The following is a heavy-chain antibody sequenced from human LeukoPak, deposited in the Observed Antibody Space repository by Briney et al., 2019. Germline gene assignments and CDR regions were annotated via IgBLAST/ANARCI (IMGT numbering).Heavy chain of an antibody. CDR1: GVPISIYH. V-gene: IGHV4-59*01. Sequence: SETLSDTCNVAGVPISIYHWSWIRQAPGKGLEWIGYISYSGETNYNPSLKSRVTISQDTSTNQFTLKLTSVTAADTAIYYCASAPNETFFDYWGQGTMASISS. CDR2: ISYSGET. CDR3: ASAPNETFFDY. J-gene: IGHJ4*02.